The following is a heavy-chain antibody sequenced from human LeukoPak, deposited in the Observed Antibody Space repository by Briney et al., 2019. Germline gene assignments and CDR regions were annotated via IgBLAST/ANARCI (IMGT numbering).Heavy chain of an antibody. D-gene: IGHD5-12*01. CDR1: GFTSSRYA. CDR2: ISHDGNNK. CDR3: ATAVATNQDYFDY. V-gene: IGHV3-30*09. J-gene: IGHJ4*02. Sequence: PGGSLRLSCTASGFTSSRYALHWGRQTPGKGLEWVAAISHDGNNKYYADSVKGRFATSRDNSKKMLYLQMNSLRSEDTAVYYCATAVATNQDYFDYWGQGTLVTVSS.